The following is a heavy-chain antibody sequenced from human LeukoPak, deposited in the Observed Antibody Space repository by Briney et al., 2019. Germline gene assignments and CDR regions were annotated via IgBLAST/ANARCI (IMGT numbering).Heavy chain of an antibody. D-gene: IGHD1-26*01. CDR1: GFTFGNYG. J-gene: IGHJ4*02. V-gene: IGHV3-33*01. CDR3: ARLRYSGSYYFDY. Sequence: PGGSLRLSCAASGFTFGNYGMHWVRQAPGKGLEWVAVIWYDGSNKYYADSVKGRFTISRDNSKNTLYLQMNSLRAEDTAVYYCARLRYSGSYYFDYWGQGALVTVSS. CDR2: IWYDGSNK.